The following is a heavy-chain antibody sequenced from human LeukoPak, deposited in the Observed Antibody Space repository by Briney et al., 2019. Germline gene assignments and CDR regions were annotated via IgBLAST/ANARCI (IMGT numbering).Heavy chain of an antibody. Sequence: PGGSLRLSCAASGFTFRSYAMTWVRQAPGKGLEWVSTISSSGANTYYADSVKGLFTISRDNSKNTLYLQLNSLRAEDSAIYYCAKGASGSIGWFGDYWGQGTQVTVSS. J-gene: IGHJ4*02. V-gene: IGHV3-23*01. CDR1: GFTFRSYA. CDR2: ISSSGANT. D-gene: IGHD6-19*01. CDR3: AKGASGSIGWFGDY.